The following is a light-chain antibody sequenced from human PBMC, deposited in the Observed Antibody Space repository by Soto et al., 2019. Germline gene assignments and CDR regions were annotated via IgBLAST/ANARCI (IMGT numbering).Light chain of an antibody. CDR3: QQCNGFPLT. CDR2: DAS. CDR1: QDIGSA. J-gene: IGKJ4*01. V-gene: IGKV1-13*02. Sequence: IQLTQSPSSLSASVGDRVTITCRAGQDIGSALAWYQQRPGKAPKLLLYDASNLEAGVPSRFSGSGSGTDFTLTITSLRPEDFATYYCQQCNGFPLTFGVGTKVQIK.